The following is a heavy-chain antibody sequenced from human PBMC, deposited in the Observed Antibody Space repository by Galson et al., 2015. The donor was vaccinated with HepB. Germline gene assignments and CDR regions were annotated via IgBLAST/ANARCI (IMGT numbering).Heavy chain of an antibody. CDR1: GFTFSSYA. V-gene: IGHV3-23*01. Sequence: SLRLSCAASGFTFSSYAVSWVRQAPGKGLEWVSATSGSGGSTYYADSVKGRFTISRDNSKNTLYLQMNSLRAEDTAVYYCAKDVIVVVPVALDYWGQGTLVTVSS. CDR2: TSGSGGST. CDR3: AKDVIVVVPVALDY. D-gene: IGHD2-2*01. J-gene: IGHJ4*02.